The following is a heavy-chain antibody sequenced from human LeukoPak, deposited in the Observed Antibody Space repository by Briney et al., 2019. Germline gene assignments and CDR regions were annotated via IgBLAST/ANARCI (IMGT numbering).Heavy chain of an antibody. CDR2: INHSGST. Sequence: PSETLSLTCAVYSGSFSGYYWSWIRQPPGKGLEWIGEINHSGSTNYNPSLKSRVTISVDTSKNQFSLKLSSVTAADTAVYYCARGTIVVVPAATYYDFWSGYSWFDPWGQGTLVTVSS. CDR1: SGSFSGYY. J-gene: IGHJ5*02. V-gene: IGHV4-34*01. D-gene: IGHD3-3*01. CDR3: ARGTIVVVPAATYYDFWSGYSWFDP.